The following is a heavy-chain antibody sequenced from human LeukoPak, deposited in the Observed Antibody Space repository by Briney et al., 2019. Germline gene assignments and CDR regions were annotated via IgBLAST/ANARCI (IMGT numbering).Heavy chain of an antibody. CDR3: AKDPYYYDSSGYYYPSSFDY. J-gene: IGHJ4*02. D-gene: IGHD3-22*01. Sequence: GGSLRLSCAAPGFTFSSYAMSWVRQAPGKGLEWVSAISGSGGSTYYADSVKGRFTISRDNPKNTLYLQMNSLRAEDTAVYYCAKDPYYYDSSGYYYPSSFDYWGQGTLVTVSS. V-gene: IGHV3-23*01. CDR1: GFTFSSYA. CDR2: ISGSGGST.